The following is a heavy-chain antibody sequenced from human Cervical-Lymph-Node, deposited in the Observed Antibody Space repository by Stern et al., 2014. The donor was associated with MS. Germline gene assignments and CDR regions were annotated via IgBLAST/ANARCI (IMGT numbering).Heavy chain of an antibody. D-gene: IGHD1-26*01. CDR2: IHDSGST. V-gene: IGHV4-61*02. Sequence: VQLVESGPGLVKPSQTLSLTCTVSGGSISSSGYYWSWIRQPADKGLEWIGRIHDSGSTYYNPSLQSRVPISMDTANKQISLKLPSVTAADTAVYYCATTRWDLFTWNWFDPWGQGTLVTVSS. J-gene: IGHJ5*02. CDR3: ATTRWDLFTWNWFDP. CDR1: GGSISSSGYY.